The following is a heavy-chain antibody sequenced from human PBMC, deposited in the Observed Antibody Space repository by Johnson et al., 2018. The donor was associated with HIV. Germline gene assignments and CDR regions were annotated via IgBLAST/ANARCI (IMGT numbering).Heavy chain of an antibody. J-gene: IGHJ3*02. CDR3: AKTPRSHAFDI. D-gene: IGHD2-15*01. CDR2: ISGSGGST. Sequence: VQLVESGGGVVQPGRSLRLSCAASGFTFSSYAMSWVRQAPGKGLEWVSTISGSGGSTYYADSVRGRFTISRDNSRNTLFLQINSLGAEDTAVYYCAKTPRSHAFDIWGQGTMVTVSS. V-gene: IGHV3-23*04. CDR1: GFTFSSYA.